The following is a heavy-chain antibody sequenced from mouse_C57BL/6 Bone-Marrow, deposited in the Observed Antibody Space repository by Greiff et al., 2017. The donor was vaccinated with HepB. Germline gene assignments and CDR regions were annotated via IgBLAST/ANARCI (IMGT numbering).Heavy chain of an antibody. J-gene: IGHJ1*03. CDR2: INPNNGGT. V-gene: IGHV1-18*01. Sequence: EVQLQQSGPELVKPGASVKIPCKASGYTFTDYNMDWVKQSHGKSLEWIGDINPNNGGTIYNQKFKGKATLTVDKSSSTAYMELRSLTSEDTAVYYCARRDYGSTPWYFDVWGTGTTVTVSS. CDR3: ARRDYGSTPWYFDV. CDR1: GYTFTDYN. D-gene: IGHD1-1*01.